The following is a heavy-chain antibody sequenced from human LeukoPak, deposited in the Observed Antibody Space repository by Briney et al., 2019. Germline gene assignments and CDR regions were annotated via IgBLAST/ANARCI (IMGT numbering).Heavy chain of an antibody. CDR3: ARHVITIFGVVSLDYFDY. D-gene: IGHD3-3*01. CDR2: IYTSGST. CDR1: GGSISSGSYY. Sequence: PSETLSPTCTVSGGSISSGSYYWSWIRQSAGKGLEWIGRIYTSGSTNYNPSLKSRVTISVDTSKNQFSLKLSSVTAADTAVYYCARHVITIFGVVSLDYFDYWGQGTLVTVSS. J-gene: IGHJ4*02. V-gene: IGHV4-61*02.